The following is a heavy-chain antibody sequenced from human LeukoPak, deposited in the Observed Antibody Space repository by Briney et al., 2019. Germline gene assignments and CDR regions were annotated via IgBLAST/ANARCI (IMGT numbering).Heavy chain of an antibody. V-gene: IGHV4-30-4*01. CDR1: GGSISSGDYY. D-gene: IGHD1-20*01. CDR3: ARDNNWTSFDY. Sequence: SETLSLTCTVSGGSISSGDYYWSWIRQPPGKGLEWTGYIYYSGSTYYNPSLKSRVTISVDTSKNQFSLKLSSVTAADTAVYYCARDNNWTSFDYWGQGTLVTVSS. J-gene: IGHJ4*02. CDR2: IYYSGST.